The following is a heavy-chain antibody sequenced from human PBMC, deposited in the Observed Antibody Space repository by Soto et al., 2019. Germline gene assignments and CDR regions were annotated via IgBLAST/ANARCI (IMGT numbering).Heavy chain of an antibody. V-gene: IGHV1-69*13. CDR1: GGTFSSYA. J-gene: IGHJ5*02. Sequence: ASVKVSCKASGGTFSSYAISWVRQAPGQGLEWMGGIIPIFGTANYAQKFQGRVTITAGESTSTAYMELSTLRSEDTAVYYCARGLNWNYVGRDPFDPWGQGTLVTVSS. CDR2: IIPIFGTA. CDR3: ARGLNWNYVGRDPFDP. D-gene: IGHD1-7*01.